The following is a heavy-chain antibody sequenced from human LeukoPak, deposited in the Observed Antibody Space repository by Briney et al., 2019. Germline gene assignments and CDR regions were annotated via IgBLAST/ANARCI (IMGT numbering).Heavy chain of an antibody. Sequence: ASVKVSCKASGGTFSSYAISWVRQAPGQGLEWMGGIIPIFGTANYAQKFQGRVTITADESTSTAYMELSSMRSEDTAVYYCARVGYDSSGYYMIDYWGQGTLVTVSS. CDR1: GGTFSSYA. D-gene: IGHD3-22*01. J-gene: IGHJ4*02. CDR2: IIPIFGTA. CDR3: ARVGYDSSGYYMIDY. V-gene: IGHV1-69*13.